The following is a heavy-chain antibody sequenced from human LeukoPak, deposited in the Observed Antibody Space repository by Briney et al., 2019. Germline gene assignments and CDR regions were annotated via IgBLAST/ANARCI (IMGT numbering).Heavy chain of an antibody. CDR2: IYSSGST. Sequence: PSETLSLTCTVSGGSISSYYWSWIRQPPGEGLERIGYIYSSGSTNYNPVLKSRVIMSVDTYKTQLSLKLSSVAAADTAVYYCARHWETSSWYVDYWGQGTLVTVSS. D-gene: IGHD6-13*01. CDR3: ARHWETSSWYVDY. V-gene: IGHV4-59*08. CDR1: GGSISSYY. J-gene: IGHJ4*02.